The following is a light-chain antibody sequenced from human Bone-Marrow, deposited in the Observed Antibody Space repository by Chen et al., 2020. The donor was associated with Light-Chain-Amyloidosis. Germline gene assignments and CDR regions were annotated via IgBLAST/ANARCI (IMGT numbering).Light chain of an antibody. Sequence: SYVLTQPSSLSVAPGQTATIACGGNNIGSTSVHWYQQTPGQAPLLVVYDDSDRPSGIPERLSGSNSGNTAILTISRVEAGDEADYYCQVWDRSSDRPVFGGGTKLTVL. J-gene: IGLJ3*02. CDR3: QVWDRSSDRPV. V-gene: IGLV3-21*02. CDR1: NIGSTS. CDR2: DDS.